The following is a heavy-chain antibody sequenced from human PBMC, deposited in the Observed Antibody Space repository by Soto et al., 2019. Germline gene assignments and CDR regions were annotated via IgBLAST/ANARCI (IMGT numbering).Heavy chain of an antibody. Sequence: GGSLRLSCAASGFTFSSYAMHWVRQAPGKGLEWVAVISYDGSNKYYADSVKGRFTISRDNSKNTLYLQRNSLRAEDTAVYYCARDLGAAAYFDYWGQGTLVTVSS. V-gene: IGHV3-30-3*01. CDR3: ARDLGAAAYFDY. CDR1: GFTFSSYA. J-gene: IGHJ4*02. D-gene: IGHD6-13*01. CDR2: ISYDGSNK.